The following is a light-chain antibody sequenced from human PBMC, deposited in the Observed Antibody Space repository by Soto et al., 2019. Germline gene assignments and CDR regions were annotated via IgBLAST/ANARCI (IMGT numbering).Light chain of an antibody. J-gene: IGKJ2*01. CDR2: GSS. Sequence: EVVLTQSPGTLSLSPGERATLSCRDSQTISSNYLAWYQQKPGQAPRLLIFGSSDRATGIPDRFSGSGSGTDFTLTISRLEPEDFAVYYCQLYGSSPPYTFGQGTKLEIK. CDR1: QTISSNY. V-gene: IGKV3-20*01. CDR3: QLYGSSPPYT.